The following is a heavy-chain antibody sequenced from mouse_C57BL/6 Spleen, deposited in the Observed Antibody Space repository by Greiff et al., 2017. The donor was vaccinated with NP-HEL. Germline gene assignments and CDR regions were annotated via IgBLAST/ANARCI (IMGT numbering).Heavy chain of an antibody. CDR2: INPNNGGT. CDR1: GYTFTDYN. CDR3: ARSGGYGSWFAY. J-gene: IGHJ3*01. V-gene: IGHV1-18*01. D-gene: IGHD2-2*01. Sequence: EVQRVESGPELVKPGASVKIPCKASGYTFTDYNMDWVKQSHGKSLEWIGDINPNNGGTIYNQKFKGKATLTVDKSSSTAYMELRSLTSEDTAVYYCARSGGYGSWFAYWGQGTLVTVSA.